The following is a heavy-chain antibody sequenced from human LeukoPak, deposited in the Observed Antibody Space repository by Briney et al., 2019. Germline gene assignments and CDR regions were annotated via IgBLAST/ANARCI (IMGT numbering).Heavy chain of an antibody. V-gene: IGHV3-30-3*01. CDR2: ISYDGSNK. Sequence: PGRSLRLSCAASGFTFSSYAMHWVRQAPGKGLEWVAVISYDGSNKYYADSVKGRFTISRDNSKNTLYLQMNSLRAEDTAVYYCARGGGTILFAFDIWAKGTMATVSS. CDR1: GFTFSSYA. CDR3: ARGGGTILFAFDI. D-gene: IGHD3-16*01. J-gene: IGHJ3*02.